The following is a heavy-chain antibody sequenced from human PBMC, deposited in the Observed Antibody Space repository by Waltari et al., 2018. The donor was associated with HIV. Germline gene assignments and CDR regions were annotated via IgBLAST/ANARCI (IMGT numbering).Heavy chain of an antibody. CDR2: ISWNSGTI. V-gene: IGHV3-9*01. CDR3: AKDKRSGYGGNSVWYFDL. CDR1: GFTFDDYA. D-gene: IGHD4-17*01. J-gene: IGHJ2*01. Sequence: EVQLVESGGGLVQPGRSLGLSCAASGFTFDDYAMHWVGQAPGKGLEWVSGISWNSGTIGYADSVKGRFTISRDNAKNSLYLQMNSLRAEDTALYYCAKDKRSGYGGNSVWYFDLWGRGTLVTVSS.